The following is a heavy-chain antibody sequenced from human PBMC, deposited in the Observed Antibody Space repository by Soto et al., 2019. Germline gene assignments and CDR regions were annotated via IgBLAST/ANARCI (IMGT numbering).Heavy chain of an antibody. D-gene: IGHD5-12*01. Sequence: GGSLRLSCAASGFTFSSYWMSWVRQAPGKGLEWVANIKQDGSEKYYVDSVKGRFTISRDNAKNSLYLQMNSLRAEDTAVYYCARDHYYHSGYDLGYYYYYMDVWGKGTTVTVSS. CDR2: IKQDGSEK. V-gene: IGHV3-7*01. CDR3: ARDHYYHSGYDLGYYYYYMDV. J-gene: IGHJ6*03. CDR1: GFTFSSYW.